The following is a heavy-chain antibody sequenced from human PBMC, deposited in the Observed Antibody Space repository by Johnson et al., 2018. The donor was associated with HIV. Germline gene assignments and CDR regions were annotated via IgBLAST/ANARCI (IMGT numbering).Heavy chain of an antibody. CDR3: ARGLTGTRRDAFDI. Sequence: QVQLVESGGGVVQPARSLRLSCAASGFTFSSYAMHWVRQAPGNGLEWVAVISYDGSNKYYADSVKGRFTISRDNSKNTLYLQMNSLRAEDTAVYYCARGLTGTRRDAFDIWGQGTMVTVSS. V-gene: IGHV3-30-3*01. CDR1: GFTFSSYA. D-gene: IGHD1-7*01. J-gene: IGHJ3*02. CDR2: ISYDGSNK.